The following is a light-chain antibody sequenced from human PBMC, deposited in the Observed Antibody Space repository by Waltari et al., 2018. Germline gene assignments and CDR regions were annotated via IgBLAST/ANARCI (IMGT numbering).Light chain of an antibody. Sequence: EIVLTQSPATLSLSPGERATFSCRASQSVSTYLAWYQQKPGQAPRLLIYDASNRATGIPARFSGSGSGTDFTLTISSLEPEDFAVYYCQQRNNWPPGAFGQGTKVEIK. CDR3: QQRNNWPPGA. CDR1: QSVSTY. J-gene: IGKJ1*01. CDR2: DAS. V-gene: IGKV3-11*01.